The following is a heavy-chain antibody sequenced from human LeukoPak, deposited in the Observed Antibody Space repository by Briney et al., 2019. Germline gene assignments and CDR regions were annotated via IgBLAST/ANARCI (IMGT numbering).Heavy chain of an antibody. CDR1: GGSISSGGYY. V-gene: IGHV4-31*03. Sequence: SQTLSLTRTVSGGSISSGGYYWSWIRQHPGKGLEWIGYIYYSGSTYYNPSLKSRVTISVDTSKDQFSLKLSSVTAADTAVYYCATPSEGSGSQFDYWGQGTLVTVSS. CDR2: IYYSGST. D-gene: IGHD3-10*01. CDR3: ATPSEGSGSQFDY. J-gene: IGHJ4*02.